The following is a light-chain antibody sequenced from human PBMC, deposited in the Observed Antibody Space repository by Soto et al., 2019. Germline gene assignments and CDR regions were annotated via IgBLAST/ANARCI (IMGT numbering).Light chain of an antibody. V-gene: IGKV3-20*01. CDR2: NVS. J-gene: IGKJ1*01. CDR1: QSVSTAY. Sequence: EMVLTPSPGTLSLPPREKATLSCRPSQSVSTAYLAWYRQKPGQAPRLLIYNVSRRATGIPDSFSGSGSGTDFTLTVSRLEPEDVAVYYCQQYGASPETFGQGTKVDSK. CDR3: QQYGASPET.